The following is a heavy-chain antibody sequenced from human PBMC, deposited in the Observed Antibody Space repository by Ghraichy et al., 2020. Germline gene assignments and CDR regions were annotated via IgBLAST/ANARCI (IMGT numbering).Heavy chain of an antibody. D-gene: IGHD2-15*01. CDR3: TTIGGSCGP. V-gene: IGHV3-15*01. CDR1: GFPFNNAW. Sequence: LSLTCAASGFPFNNAWMSWVRQAPGKGLEWIGRIKSKTDGGTTDYTAPVKGRFTISRDDSKNTLYLQMDSLKTEDTAVYYCTTIGGSCGPWGQGTLVTVSS. J-gene: IGHJ5*02. CDR2: IKSKTDGGTT.